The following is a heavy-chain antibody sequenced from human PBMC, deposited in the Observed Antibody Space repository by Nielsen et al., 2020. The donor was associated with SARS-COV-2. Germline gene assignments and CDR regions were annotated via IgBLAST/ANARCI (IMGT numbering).Heavy chain of an antibody. CDR1: GFPFSRHA. V-gene: IGHV3-23*01. Sequence: LSLTCAASGFPFSRHAMNWVRQAPGKGLEWVSIIGAGGDNIYYADSVKGRFTISRDNSKNTLYLQINSLRADDTAVYYCATQADGYKSPYDYWGQGTLVTVSS. CDR2: IGAGGDNI. D-gene: IGHD3-10*01. CDR3: ATQADGYKSPYDY. J-gene: IGHJ4*02.